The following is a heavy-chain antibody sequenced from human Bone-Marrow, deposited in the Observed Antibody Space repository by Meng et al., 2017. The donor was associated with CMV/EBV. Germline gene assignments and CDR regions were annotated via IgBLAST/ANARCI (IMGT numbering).Heavy chain of an antibody. D-gene: IGHD6-13*01. CDR1: GGSISSSSYY. CDR2: IYYSGST. CDR3: ASDRLGIQFDF. J-gene: IGHJ4*02. V-gene: IGHV4-39*06. Sequence: GSLRLSCTVPGGSISSSSYYWGWIRQPPGKGLEWIGSIYYSGSTYYNPSLKSRVTISVDTSKNQFPLKLRSVTAADTAVYYCASDRLGIQFDFWGQGTLVTVSS.